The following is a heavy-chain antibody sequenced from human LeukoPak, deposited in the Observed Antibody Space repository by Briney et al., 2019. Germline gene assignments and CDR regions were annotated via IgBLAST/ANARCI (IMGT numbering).Heavy chain of an antibody. CDR3: ARGIGSGSYYSYCYYMDV. CDR2: VSAYNGNT. CDR1: GYTFTSYV. V-gene: IGHV1-18*01. Sequence: ASVTVSCKASGYTFTSYVISWVRQAPRQGLEWMGWVSAYNGNTNSAHNLQGRVTMTTDTSTSTAYMELRSLRSDDTAIYYCARGIGSGSYYSYCYYMDVWGKGTTVTASS. D-gene: IGHD3-10*01. J-gene: IGHJ6*03.